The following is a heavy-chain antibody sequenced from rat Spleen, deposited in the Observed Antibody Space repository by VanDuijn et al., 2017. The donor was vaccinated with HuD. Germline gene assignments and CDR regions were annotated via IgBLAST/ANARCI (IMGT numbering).Heavy chain of an antibody. J-gene: IGHJ1*01. Sequence: EVQLVETGGGLVQPGRSLKLSCAASGFTFSDYYMAWVRQAPTKGLEWVASISYDGGSTYYRDSVKGRFTISRDNAKSTLYLQMDSLRSEDTATYYCARQSSSNPYYWYFDFWGPGTMVTVSS. CDR1: GFTFSDYY. CDR3: ARQSSSNPYYWYFDF. V-gene: IGHV5-7*01. D-gene: IGHD1-2*01. CDR2: ISYDGGST.